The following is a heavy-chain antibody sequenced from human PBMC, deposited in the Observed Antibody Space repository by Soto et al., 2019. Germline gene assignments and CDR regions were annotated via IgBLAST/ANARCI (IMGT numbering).Heavy chain of an antibody. CDR3: ARTGSYWYFDL. Sequence: EVQLVESGGGLVQPGGSLRLSCAASGFTFSSYWMSWVRQAPGKGLEWVANIKQDGSEKYYLDSVKGRFTISRDNAKNSLYLQKNSLRAEDTTVYYCARTGSYWYFDLWGRGTLVTVSS. D-gene: IGHD1-1*01. J-gene: IGHJ2*01. CDR2: IKQDGSEK. V-gene: IGHV3-7*01. CDR1: GFTFSSYW.